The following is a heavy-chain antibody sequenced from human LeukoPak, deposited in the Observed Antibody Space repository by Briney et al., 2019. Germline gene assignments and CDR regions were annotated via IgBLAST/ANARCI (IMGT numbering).Heavy chain of an antibody. Sequence: PGGSLRLSCAASTFAFSDYYMSWIRQAPGKGLEWVSYISCSGDTTYYADSVRGRFTISRDNAKNSLYLQMNGLRAEDTAVYYCARDPIVSHMENSRGDAFDIWGQGTMVTVSS. V-gene: IGHV3-11*04. CDR3: ARDPIVSHMENSRGDAFDI. CDR2: ISCSGDTT. J-gene: IGHJ3*02. CDR1: TFAFSDYY. D-gene: IGHD1-26*01.